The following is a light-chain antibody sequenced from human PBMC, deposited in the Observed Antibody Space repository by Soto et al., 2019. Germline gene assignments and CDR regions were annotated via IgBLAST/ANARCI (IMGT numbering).Light chain of an antibody. CDR1: SGHSSYI. V-gene: IGLV4-60*03. J-gene: IGLJ3*02. CDR3: ETWDSNTWV. CDR2: LEGSGSY. Sequence: QAVLTQSSSASASLGSSVKLTCTLSSGHSSYIIAWHQQQPGKAPRYLMKLEGSGSYNKGSGVPDRFSGSSSGADRYLTISNLQSEDEADYYWETWDSNTWVFGGGTKLTVL.